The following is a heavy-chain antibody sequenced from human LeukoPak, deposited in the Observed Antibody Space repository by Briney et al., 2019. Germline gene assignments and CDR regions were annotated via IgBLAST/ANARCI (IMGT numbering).Heavy chain of an antibody. Sequence: PGGSLRLSCVASGFTFSGFAMHWVRQPPGKGLEWLAVTSYDGSDKYYADSVKGRFTISRDNSKNTLYLQMNSLRAEDTAVYYCAREKDAIDIWGQGTMVTVSS. CDR1: GFTFSGFA. CDR2: TSYDGSDK. J-gene: IGHJ3*02. V-gene: IGHV3-30*14. CDR3: AREKDAIDI.